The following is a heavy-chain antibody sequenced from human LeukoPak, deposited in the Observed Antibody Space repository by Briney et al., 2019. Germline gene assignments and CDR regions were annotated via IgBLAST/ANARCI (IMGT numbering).Heavy chain of an antibody. CDR1: GFTFSKYW. J-gene: IGHJ4*02. CDR3: ATKQWLAPPPDS. Sequence: AGGSLRLSCAAPGFTFSKYWKLWVRQAPGKGLESVSRINTDGTVTTYADSVKGRFTASRDNADNTMFLQMNSVRDEDTAVYYCATKQWLAPPPDSWGQGTPVTVSS. V-gene: IGHV3-74*01. D-gene: IGHD6-19*01. CDR2: INTDGTVT.